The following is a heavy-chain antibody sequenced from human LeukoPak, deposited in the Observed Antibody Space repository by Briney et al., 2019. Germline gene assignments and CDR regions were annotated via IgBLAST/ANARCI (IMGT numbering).Heavy chain of an antibody. CDR2: IIPIFGTA. V-gene: IGHV1-69*13. Sequence: SVKVSCKASGGTFSSYAISWVRQAPGQGLEWMGGIIPIFGTANYAQKFQGRVTITADESTSTAYMELSSLRSEATAVYYCARSEVSAEDYYDSSGYYDVFDYWGQGTLVTVSS. D-gene: IGHD3-22*01. CDR1: GGTFSSYA. CDR3: ARSEVSAEDYYDSSGYYDVFDY. J-gene: IGHJ4*02.